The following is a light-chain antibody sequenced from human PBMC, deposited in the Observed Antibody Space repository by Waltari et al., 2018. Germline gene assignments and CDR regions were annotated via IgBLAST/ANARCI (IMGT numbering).Light chain of an antibody. CDR3: QLRSNWKEGFT. CDR2: DAS. V-gene: IGKV3-11*01. Sequence: EIVLTQSPATLSLSPGERATLSCRASQSVSSYLAWYQQKPGQAPRHLIYDASNRATGIPARFSGSGSGTDFTLTISSLEPEDFAVYYCQLRSNWKEGFTFGPGTKVDI. J-gene: IGKJ3*01. CDR1: QSVSSY.